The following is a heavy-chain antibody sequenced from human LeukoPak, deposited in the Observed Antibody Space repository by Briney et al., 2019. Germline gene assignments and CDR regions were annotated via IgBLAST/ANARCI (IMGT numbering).Heavy chain of an antibody. Sequence: GGSLRLSRAASGFTLSSFAMSWVGPGPGKGREGVSDIYRSGGRTYYAHSVKGRFTISRDNSKNTLYLQMNSLRAEDTAVYYSAKILRVGATLDYWGQGTLVTVSS. CDR1: GFTLSSFA. CDR2: IYRSGGRT. J-gene: IGHJ4*02. CDR3: AKILRVGATLDY. D-gene: IGHD1-26*01. V-gene: IGHV3-23*01.